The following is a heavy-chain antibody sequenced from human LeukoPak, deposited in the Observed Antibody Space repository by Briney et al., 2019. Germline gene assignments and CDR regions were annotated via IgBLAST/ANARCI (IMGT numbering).Heavy chain of an antibody. CDR1: GFSFSGHW. CDR3: ARVRAGYCTSTSCYTGMDV. D-gene: IGHD2-2*01. J-gene: IGHJ6*02. V-gene: IGHV3-74*01. CDR2: ISPTGSTT. Sequence: GGSLRLSCIASGFSFSGHWMHWARQLPGKGLVWVSRISPTGSTTSYADSVKGRFTVSRDNSKFTLYMQMNSLRAEDTAVYYCARVRAGYCTSTSCYTGMDVWGQGTTVTVSS.